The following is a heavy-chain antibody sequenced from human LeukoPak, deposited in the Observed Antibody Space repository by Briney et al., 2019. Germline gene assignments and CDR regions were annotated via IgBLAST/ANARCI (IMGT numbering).Heavy chain of an antibody. V-gene: IGHV1-2*02. CDR1: GYTFTGYY. D-gene: IGHD2-15*01. Sequence: ASVKVSCKASGYTFTGYYMHWVRQAPGQGLEWMGWINPNSGGTNYAQKFQGRVTMTRDTSISTAYMELSRLRSDDTAVYYRARALCSGGSCYYYYYGMDVWGQGTTVTVSS. CDR2: INPNSGGT. J-gene: IGHJ6*02. CDR3: ARALCSGGSCYYYYYGMDV.